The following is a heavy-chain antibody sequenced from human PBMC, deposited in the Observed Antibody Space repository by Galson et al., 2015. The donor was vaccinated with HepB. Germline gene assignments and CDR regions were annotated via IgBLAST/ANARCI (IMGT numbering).Heavy chain of an antibody. CDR2: ISYDGSNK. CDR1: GFTFSSYG. D-gene: IGHD5-18*01. Sequence: SLRLSCAASGFTFSSYGMHWVRQAPGKGLEWVAVISYDGSNKYYADSVKGRFTISRDNSKNTLYLQMNSLRAEDTAVYYCVKAAGVSKEYSYAPWDYWGQGTLVTVSS. J-gene: IGHJ4*02. CDR3: VKAAGVSKEYSYAPWDY. V-gene: IGHV3-30*18.